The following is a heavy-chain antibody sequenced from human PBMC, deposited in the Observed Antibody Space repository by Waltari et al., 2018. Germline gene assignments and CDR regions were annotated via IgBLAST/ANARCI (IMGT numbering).Heavy chain of an antibody. D-gene: IGHD3-3*01. CDR2: ISTSGSII. CDR3: ARDTPDLFYEFDY. CDR1: GFTFSNYE. J-gene: IGHJ4*02. Sequence: EVQLVESGGGLVQPGGSLRLSCAASGFTFSNYEMNWVRQAPGKGLEWVSYISTSGSIIYYADSVKGRFTISRDNAKNSLYLQMNSLRAEDTAVYYCARDTPDLFYEFDYWGQGTLVTVSS. V-gene: IGHV3-48*03.